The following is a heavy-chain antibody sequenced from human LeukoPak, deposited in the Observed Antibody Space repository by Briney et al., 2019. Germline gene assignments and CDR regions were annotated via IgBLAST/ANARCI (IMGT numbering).Heavy chain of an antibody. Sequence: GGSLRLSCAASGFPFSSYSIHGVRQAPGKXLEWGAVISYDGSIKYYADYVQGRFTISRDHSKHTLLLQLNSLKAEDTAVYYCARDLGRPGIGVVIYWYFDLWGRGTLVTVSS. V-gene: IGHV3-30-3*01. CDR1: GFPFSSYS. CDR3: ARDLGRPGIGVVIYWYFDL. J-gene: IGHJ2*01. D-gene: IGHD3-22*01. CDR2: ISYDGSIK.